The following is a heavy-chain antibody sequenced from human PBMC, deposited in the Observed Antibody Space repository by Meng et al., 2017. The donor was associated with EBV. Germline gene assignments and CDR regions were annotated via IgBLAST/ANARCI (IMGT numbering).Heavy chain of an antibody. V-gene: IGHV2-5*02. CDR1: GFSLSTSGVG. CDR3: AHRRDEYSSSWYGWFDP. CDR2: IYWDDDK. D-gene: IGHD6-13*01. Sequence: QITLKEPCPRLVNPPLTLPLTCTFSGFSLSTSGVGVGWIRQPPGKALEWLALIYWDDDKRYSPSLKSRLTITKDTSKNQVVLTMTNMDPVDTATYYCAHRRDEYSSSWYGWFDPWGQGTLVTVSS. J-gene: IGHJ5*02.